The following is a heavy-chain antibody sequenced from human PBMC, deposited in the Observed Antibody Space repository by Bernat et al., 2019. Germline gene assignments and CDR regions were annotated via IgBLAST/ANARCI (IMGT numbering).Heavy chain of an antibody. CDR2: IWYDGSNK. D-gene: IGHD3-22*01. Sequence: QVHLVESGGGVVQPGRSLRLSCVASGFISSNYGIHWVRQAPGKGLEWVAVIWYDGSNKYYAESVKGRFTISRDNSQNMLYLHMDSLRADDTAVYYCARGKYYASSGYYYGTFDYWGQGTLVIVSS. CDR3: ARGKYYASSGYYYGTFDY. CDR1: GFISSNYG. J-gene: IGHJ4*02. V-gene: IGHV3-33*01.